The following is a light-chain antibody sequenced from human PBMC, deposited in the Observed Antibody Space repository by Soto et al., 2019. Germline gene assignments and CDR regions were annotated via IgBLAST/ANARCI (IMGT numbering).Light chain of an antibody. CDR1: SSDVGGYKY. CDR3: SSYAGSNTVV. J-gene: IGLJ2*01. V-gene: IGLV2-8*01. CDR2: EVS. Sequence: QSALTQPPSASGSPGQSVTISCTGTSSDVGGYKYVSWYQQHPGKAPKLMIYEVSKRPSGVPDRFSGSKSGNTASLTVSGLQADDGADYYCSSYAGSNTVVFGGGTKLTVL.